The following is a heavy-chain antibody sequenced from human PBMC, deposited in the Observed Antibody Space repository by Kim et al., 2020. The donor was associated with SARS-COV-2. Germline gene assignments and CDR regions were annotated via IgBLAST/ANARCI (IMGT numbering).Heavy chain of an antibody. V-gene: IGHV3-23*01. J-gene: IGHJ4*02. Sequence: GGSLRLSCAASGFTFSSYAMSWVRQAPGKGLEWVSAISGSGGSTYYADSVKGRFTISRDNSKNTLYLQMNSLRAEDTAVYYCAKVMGMLDIVVVPAAMRGFDYWGQGTVVTVSS. CDR1: GFTFSSYA. D-gene: IGHD2-2*01. CDR2: ISGSGGST. CDR3: AKVMGMLDIVVVPAAMRGFDY.